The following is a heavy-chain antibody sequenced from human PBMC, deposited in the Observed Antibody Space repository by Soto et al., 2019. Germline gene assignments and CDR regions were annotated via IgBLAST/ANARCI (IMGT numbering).Heavy chain of an antibody. J-gene: IGHJ4*02. Sequence: LRLSCAASGFTFSSFAMHWVRQAPGKGLEWVALISDDGSNKYYADSVKGRFTISRDNSRNTLYLQMNSLRGEDTAVYSCARVEQWLYIAKYWGQGTLVTVSS. CDR1: GFTFSSFA. CDR3: ARVEQWLYIAKY. D-gene: IGHD6-19*01. V-gene: IGHV3-30*04. CDR2: ISDDGSNK.